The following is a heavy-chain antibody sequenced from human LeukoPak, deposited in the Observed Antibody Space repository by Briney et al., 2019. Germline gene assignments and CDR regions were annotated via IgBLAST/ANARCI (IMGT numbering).Heavy chain of an antibody. CDR3: ARETSQKGAHYMDV. Sequence: PSETLSLTCTVSGGSISSSSYYWSWIRQPPGKGLTWIGNIYYSGYTTYSPSLRSRVTISVDTSKNQFSLKLSSVTAADTAVYYCARETSQKGAHYMDVWGKGTTITISS. CDR2: IYYSGYT. CDR1: GGSISSSSYY. D-gene: IGHD3-16*01. V-gene: IGHV4-61*01. J-gene: IGHJ6*03.